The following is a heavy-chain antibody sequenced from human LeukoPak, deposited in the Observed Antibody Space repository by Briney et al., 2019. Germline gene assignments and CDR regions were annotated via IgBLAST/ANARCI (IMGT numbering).Heavy chain of an antibody. V-gene: IGHV3-7*01. CDR3: ARPRYCSSISCYFHAFDV. CDR2: IKEDGSEE. J-gene: IGHJ3*01. D-gene: IGHD2-2*01. CDR1: GFTFSSYA. Sequence: GGSLRLSCAASGFTFSSYAMSWVGQAPGKGLEWVANIKEDGSEEYYVDSVKGRFTISRDNAKNSLYLQMNSLRAEDTAVYYCARPRYCSSISCYFHAFDVWGQGTMVTVSS.